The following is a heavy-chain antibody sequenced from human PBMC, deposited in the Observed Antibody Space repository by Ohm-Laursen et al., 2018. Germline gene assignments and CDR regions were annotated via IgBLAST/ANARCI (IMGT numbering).Heavy chain of an antibody. CDR2: MNPNSGNT. CDR1: GYTFTSYD. V-gene: IGHV1-8*01. Sequence: GASVKVSCKASGYTFTSYDINWVRQATGQGLEWMGWMNPNSGNTGYAQKFQGRVTMTRNTSISTAYMELSSLRSEDTAVYYCARDLGLVGTNWGYYFNYWGQGTLVTVSS. D-gene: IGHD7-27*01. CDR3: ARDLGLVGTNWGYYFNY. J-gene: IGHJ4*02.